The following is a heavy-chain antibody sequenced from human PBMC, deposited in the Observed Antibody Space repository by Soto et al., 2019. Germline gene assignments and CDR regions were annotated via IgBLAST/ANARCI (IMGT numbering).Heavy chain of an antibody. D-gene: IGHD3-10*01. Sequence: QLQLQESGPGLVKPSETLSLTCTVSGGSISSSSYYWGWIRQPPGKGLEWIGSIYYSGSTYYNPSLKSRVTISVDTSKNQFSLKLSSVTAADTAVYYCASVYYYGSGSYLDYWGQGTLVTVSS. J-gene: IGHJ4*02. CDR2: IYYSGST. CDR1: GGSISSSSYY. CDR3: ASVYYYGSGSYLDY. V-gene: IGHV4-39*01.